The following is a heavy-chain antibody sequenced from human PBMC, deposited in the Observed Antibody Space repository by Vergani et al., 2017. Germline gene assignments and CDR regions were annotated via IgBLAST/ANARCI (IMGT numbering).Heavy chain of an antibody. CDR3: ARGRQYSSSWGAPDKGYYYMDV. CDR1: GYTFTSYG. J-gene: IGHJ6*03. D-gene: IGHD6-13*01. Sequence: QVQLVQSGAEVKKPGASVKVSCKASGYTFTSYGISWVRQAPGQGLEWMGWISAYNGNTNYAQKLQGRVTMTTDTSTSTAYMELRSLRSDDTAVYYCARGRQYSSSWGAPDKGYYYMDVWGKGTTVTVSS. CDR2: ISAYNGNT. V-gene: IGHV1-18*01.